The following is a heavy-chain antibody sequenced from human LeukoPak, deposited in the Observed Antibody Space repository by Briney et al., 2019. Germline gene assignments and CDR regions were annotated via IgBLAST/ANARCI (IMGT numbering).Heavy chain of an antibody. V-gene: IGHV4-4*07. CDR2: IYTSGST. CDR1: GGSISSYY. CDR3: ARAPLRYFDWLSHQAAYNWYFDL. J-gene: IGHJ2*01. D-gene: IGHD3-9*01. Sequence: SETLSLTCTVSGGSISSYYWSWIRQPAGKGLEWIGRIYTSGSTNYNPSLKGRVTMSVDTSKNQFSLKLSSVTAADTAVYYCARAPLRYFDWLSHQAAYNWYFDLWGRGTLVTVSS.